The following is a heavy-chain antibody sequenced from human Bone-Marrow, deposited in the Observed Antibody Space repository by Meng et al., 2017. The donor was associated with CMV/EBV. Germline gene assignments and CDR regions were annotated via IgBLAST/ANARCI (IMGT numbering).Heavy chain of an antibody. J-gene: IGHJ5*02. V-gene: IGHV3-23*01. D-gene: IGHD3-3*01. CDR3: AKVPQYYDFWSGYST. Sequence: GESLKISCAASGFTFSSYAMSWVRQAPGKGLEWVSATSGSGGSTYYADSVKGRFTISRDNSKNTLYLQMNSLRAEDTAVYYCAKVPQYYDFWSGYSTWGQGTLVTVSS. CDR1: GFTFSSYA. CDR2: TSGSGGST.